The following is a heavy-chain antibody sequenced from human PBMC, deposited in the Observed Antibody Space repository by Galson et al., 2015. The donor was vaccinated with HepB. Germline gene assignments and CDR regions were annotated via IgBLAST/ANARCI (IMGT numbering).Heavy chain of an antibody. CDR1: GGSISSSSYY. D-gene: IGHD5-12*01. CDR2: IYYSGST. Sequence: TLSLTCTVSGGSISSSSYYWGWIRQPPGKGLEWIGYIYYSGSTYYNPSLKSRVTISVDTSKNQFSLKLSSVTAADTAVYYCARDRAGYSGYERATGFQHWGQGTLVTVSS. J-gene: IGHJ1*01. V-gene: IGHV4-30-4*08. CDR3: ARDRAGYSGYERATGFQH.